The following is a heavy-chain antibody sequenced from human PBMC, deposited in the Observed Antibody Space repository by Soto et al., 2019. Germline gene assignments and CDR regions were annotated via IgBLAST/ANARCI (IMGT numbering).Heavy chain of an antibody. CDR3: AKERYSGYDREVFDY. CDR2: ISYDGSNK. Sequence: GGSLRLSCAASGFTFSSYGMHWVRQAPGKGLEWVAVISYDGSNKYYADSVKGRFTISRDNPKNTLYLQMNSLRAEDTAVYYCAKERYSGYDREVFDYWGQGTLVTVSS. CDR1: GFTFSSYG. D-gene: IGHD5-12*01. V-gene: IGHV3-30*18. J-gene: IGHJ4*02.